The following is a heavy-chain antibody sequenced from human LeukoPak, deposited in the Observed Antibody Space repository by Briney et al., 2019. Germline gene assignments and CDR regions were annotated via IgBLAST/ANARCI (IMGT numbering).Heavy chain of an antibody. CDR1: GGSVSSTTYF. CDR2: INYSGST. CDR3: ARGGWSHDS. D-gene: IGHD6-19*01. V-gene: IGHV4-39*01. Sequence: PSETQSLTCTVSGGSVSSTTYFWSWIRQPPGKGLEWIASINYSGSTYYNPSLRSRVTISVDTSENQFSLKLSSVTAADTAVYYCARGGWSHDSWGQGTLVTVSS. J-gene: IGHJ5*02.